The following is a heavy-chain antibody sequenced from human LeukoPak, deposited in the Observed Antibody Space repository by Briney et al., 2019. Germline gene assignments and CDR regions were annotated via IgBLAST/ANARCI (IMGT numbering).Heavy chain of an antibody. CDR1: GGSISSYY. J-gene: IGHJ6*03. D-gene: IGHD3-3*01. CDR2: IYTSGST. V-gene: IGHV4-4*09. CDR3: ARHGGVFDFWSGYYTGIGGYYYYYYMDV. Sequence: SETLSLTCTVSGGSISSYYWSWIRQPPGKGLECIGYIYTSGSTNYNPSLKSRVTISVDTSKNQFSLKLSSVTGADRGVYYCARHGGVFDFWSGYYTGIGGYYYYYYMDVWGKGTTVTVSS.